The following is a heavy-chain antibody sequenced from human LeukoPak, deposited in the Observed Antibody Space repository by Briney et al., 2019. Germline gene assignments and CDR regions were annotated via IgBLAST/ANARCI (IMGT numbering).Heavy chain of an antibody. D-gene: IGHD6-19*01. CDR2: IKQDGSEK. Sequence: QSGGSLRLSCAASGFTFSSYWMSWVRQAPGKGPEWVANIKQDGSEKNYVDSVKGRFTISRDNAKNSLYLQMNSLRAEDTAMYYCAREPYSSGWYYFDYWGQGTLVTVSS. J-gene: IGHJ4*02. CDR3: AREPYSSGWYYFDY. V-gene: IGHV3-7*01. CDR1: GFTFSSYW.